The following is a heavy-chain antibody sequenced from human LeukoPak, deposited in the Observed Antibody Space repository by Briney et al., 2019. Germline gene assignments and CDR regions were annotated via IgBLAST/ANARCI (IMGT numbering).Heavy chain of an antibody. V-gene: IGHV4-39*01. D-gene: IGHD7-27*01. CDR1: GGSISDSRYY. CDR2: IYDSGTT. CDR3: ARQRLTGNQGRGWFDS. J-gene: IGHJ5*01. Sequence: SETLSLTCSVSGGSISDSRYYWGWIRQPPGKGLEWIGSIYDSGTTHCNPSLKSRVTISEDTSKNQFSLKLSSVTAADTGVYYCARQRLTGNQGRGWFDSWGQGTLVTVSP.